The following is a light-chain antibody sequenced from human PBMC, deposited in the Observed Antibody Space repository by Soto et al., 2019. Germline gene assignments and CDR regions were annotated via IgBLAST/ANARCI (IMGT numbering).Light chain of an antibody. CDR1: SSDVGGYNY. CDR3: CSYADSYTFDV. CDR2: DVS. V-gene: IGLV2-11*01. J-gene: IGLJ1*01. Sequence: QSALTQPRSVSGSPGQSVTISCTGTSSDVGGYNYVSWYQQHPGKAPKLMIYDVSKRPSGVPDRFSGSKSGNTASLTISGLQAEDEADYYCCSYADSYTFDVFGTGTKV.